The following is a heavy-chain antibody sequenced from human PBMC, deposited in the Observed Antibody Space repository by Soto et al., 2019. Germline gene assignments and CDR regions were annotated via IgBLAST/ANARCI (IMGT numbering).Heavy chain of an antibody. CDR1: GFIFSDSA. V-gene: IGHV3-73*01. CDR3: TRNETNGRNDY. CDR2: IRSKANSYTT. J-gene: IGHJ4*02. Sequence: LRLSCAASGFIFSDSAIHWVRQASGKGLEWVGRIRSKANSYTTEYAASVQGRFTISRDDSKNTAYLQMNRLKNEDTALYYCTRNETNGRNDYWGQGTQVTVSS.